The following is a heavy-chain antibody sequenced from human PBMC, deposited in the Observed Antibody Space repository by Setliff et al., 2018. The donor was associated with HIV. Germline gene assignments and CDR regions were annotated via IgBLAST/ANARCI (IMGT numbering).Heavy chain of an antibody. D-gene: IGHD3-10*01. CDR1: GYSISSGYY. V-gene: IGHV4-38-2*02. Sequence: ASETLSLTCTVSGYSISSGYYWGWIRQPPGKGLEWIGSIYHSESSHYNPSLKSRVTISVDTSKDQFSLKLNSVTAADTAVYYCARGRHGLGLDVWGQGTLVTVS. CDR3: ARGRHGLGLDV. J-gene: IGHJ4*02. CDR2: IYHSESS.